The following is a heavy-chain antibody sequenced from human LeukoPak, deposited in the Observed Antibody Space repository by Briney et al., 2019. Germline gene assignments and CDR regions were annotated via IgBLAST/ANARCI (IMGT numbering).Heavy chain of an antibody. Sequence: SETLSLTCTVSGGSISSYYWSWIRQPPGKGLEWIGYIYYSGSTNYNPSLKSRVTISVDTSKNQFSLKLSSVTAADTAVYYCARDLPSTSNWELDYWGQGILVTVSS. CDR1: GGSISSYY. V-gene: IGHV4-59*01. J-gene: IGHJ4*02. D-gene: IGHD7-27*01. CDR3: ARDLPSTSNWELDY. CDR2: IYYSGST.